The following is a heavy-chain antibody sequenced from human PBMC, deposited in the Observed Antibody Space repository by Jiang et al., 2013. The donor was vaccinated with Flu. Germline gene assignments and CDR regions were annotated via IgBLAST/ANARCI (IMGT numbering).Heavy chain of an antibody. V-gene: IGHV4-59*01. D-gene: IGHD6-6*01. J-gene: IGHJ3*02. CDR3: ARECSSSSGRRAFDI. CDR2: IYYSGST. Sequence: VSGGSISSYYWSWIRQPPGEGLEWIGYIYYSGSTNXNPSLKSRVTISVDTSKNQFSLKLSSVTAADTAVYYCARECSSSSGRRAFDIWGQGTMVTVSS. CDR1: GGSISSYY.